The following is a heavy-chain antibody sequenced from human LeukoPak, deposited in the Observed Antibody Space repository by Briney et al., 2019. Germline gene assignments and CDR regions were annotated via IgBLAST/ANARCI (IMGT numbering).Heavy chain of an antibody. CDR1: GGSISSGGYY. Sequence: PSETLSLTCTVSGGSISSGGYYWSWIRQHPGKGLGWIGYIYYSGSTYYNPSLKSRVTISVDTSKNQFSLKLSSVTAADTAVYYCARGSGLNWFDPWGQGTLVTVSS. CDR3: ARGSGLNWFDP. V-gene: IGHV4-31*03. CDR2: IYYSGST. D-gene: IGHD3-3*01. J-gene: IGHJ5*02.